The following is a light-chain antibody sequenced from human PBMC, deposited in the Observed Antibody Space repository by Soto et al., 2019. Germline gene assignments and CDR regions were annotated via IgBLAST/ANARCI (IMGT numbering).Light chain of an antibody. CDR3: SSYTSSSIPYV. J-gene: IGLJ1*01. V-gene: IGLV2-14*01. CDR1: SSDVGGYNY. CDR2: DVS. Sequence: QSALTQPASVSGSPGQSITFSCTGTSSDVGGYNYVSWYQQHPGKAPKLMIYDVSNRPSGVSNRFSGSKSGNTASLSISGLQAEDEADYYCSSYTSSSIPYVFGTGTKLTVL.